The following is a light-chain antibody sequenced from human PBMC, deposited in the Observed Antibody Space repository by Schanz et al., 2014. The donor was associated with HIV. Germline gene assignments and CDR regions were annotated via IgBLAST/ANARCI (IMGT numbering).Light chain of an antibody. CDR2: NTY. Sequence: QSVLTQPPSVSGAPGQRVTISCTGSSSNIKINAVNWYQQLPGTAPKLVIYNTYHRPSGVPDRFSGSGSDTSASLAISGLQSEDEADYYCAGWDDSLNVWVFGGGTKLTVL. J-gene: IGLJ3*02. CDR3: AGWDDSLNVWV. V-gene: IGLV1-44*01. CDR1: SSNIKINA.